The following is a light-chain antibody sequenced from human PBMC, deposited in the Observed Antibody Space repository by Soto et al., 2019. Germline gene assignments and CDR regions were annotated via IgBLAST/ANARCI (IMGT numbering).Light chain of an antibody. J-gene: IGLJ1*01. CDR3: CSYTTSNTRQIV. Sequence: QSALTQPASLSGSTGQSITISCTGTSSDVGGYNYVSWYQQQPGKAPKFMIYDVSNRPSGVSNRFSGSKSGNTASLTISGLQAEDEADYYCCSYTTSNTRQIVFGTG. V-gene: IGLV2-14*01. CDR1: SSDVGGYNY. CDR2: DVS.